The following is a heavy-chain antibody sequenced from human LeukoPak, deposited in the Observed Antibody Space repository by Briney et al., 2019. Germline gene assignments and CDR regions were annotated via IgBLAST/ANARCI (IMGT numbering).Heavy chain of an antibody. CDR3: ARRIPSAGDAFDI. J-gene: IGHJ3*02. CDR1: GYNFTTYW. Sequence: GESLKISCKGSGYNFTTYWIGWVRQMPGKGLEWMGIIYPGDFDTRYSPSFQGQVIISADKSIRIAYLQWSSLKASDTAMYYCARRIPSAGDAFDIWGQGTMATVSS. D-gene: IGHD6-19*01. CDR2: IYPGDFDT. V-gene: IGHV5-51*01.